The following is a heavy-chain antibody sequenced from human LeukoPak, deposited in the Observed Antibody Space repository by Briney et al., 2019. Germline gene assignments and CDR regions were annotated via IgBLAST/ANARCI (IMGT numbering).Heavy chain of an antibody. D-gene: IGHD6-19*01. V-gene: IGHV4-34*01. CDR1: GGSFSGYY. Sequence: SETLSLTCAVYGGSFSGYYWSWIRQPPGKGLEWIGEINHSVSTNYNPSLKSRVTISVDTSKNQFSLKLSSVTAADTAVYYCARDMSSGWYGEVYGMDVWGQGTTVTVSS. CDR2: INHSVST. J-gene: IGHJ6*02. CDR3: ARDMSSGWYGEVYGMDV.